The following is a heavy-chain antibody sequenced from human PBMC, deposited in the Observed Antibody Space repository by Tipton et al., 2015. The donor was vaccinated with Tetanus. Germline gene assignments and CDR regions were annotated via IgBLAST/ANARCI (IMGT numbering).Heavy chain of an antibody. V-gene: IGHV4-34*01. Sequence: LRLSCAVYGGTFNNYFWTWIRQPPGKGLEWIGEINYDGSTNYSPSLKSRVTLSLDTTKKQVSLKLSSVTAADTAVYYCTRGDYYGSGTYDVWGQGTTVTVPS. CDR2: INYDGST. CDR3: TRGDYYGSGTYDV. CDR1: GGTFNNYF. J-gene: IGHJ6*02. D-gene: IGHD3-10*01.